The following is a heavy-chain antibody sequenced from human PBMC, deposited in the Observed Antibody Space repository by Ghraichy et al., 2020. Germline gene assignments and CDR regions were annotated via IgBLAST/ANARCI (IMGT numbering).Heavy chain of an antibody. Sequence: GGSLRLSCVASGFVFSRYSMHWVRQAPGKGLEWVSSISNDGNYIQYADSMKGRFTISRDNAKDSLFLHMNNLRPEDTALYFCARDPGCGGGYPYFDYWGRGTLVTASS. CDR1: GFVFSRYS. CDR3: ARDPGCGGGYPYFDY. J-gene: IGHJ4*02. V-gene: IGHV3-21*01. CDR2: ISNDGNYI. D-gene: IGHD1-26*01.